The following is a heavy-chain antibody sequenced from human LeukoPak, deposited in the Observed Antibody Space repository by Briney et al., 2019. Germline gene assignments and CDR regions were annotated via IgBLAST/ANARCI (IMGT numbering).Heavy chain of an antibody. CDR3: ARWLDSSGSRARVAFDI. J-gene: IGHJ3*02. D-gene: IGHD3-22*01. CDR2: IYTSGST. V-gene: IGHV4-4*07. CDR1: GGSISSYY. Sequence: PSETLSLTCTVSGGSISSYYWSWIRQPAGKGLEWIGRIYTSGSTNYNPSLKSRVTISVDTSKNQFSLKLSSVTAAGTAVYYCARWLDSSGSRARVAFDIWGQGTMVTVSS.